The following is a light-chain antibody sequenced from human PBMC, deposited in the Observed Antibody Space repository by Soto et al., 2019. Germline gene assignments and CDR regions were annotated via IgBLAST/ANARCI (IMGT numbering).Light chain of an antibody. Sequence: QSVLTQPPSVSGAPGQKVTISCTGSSSNIGAGYDVHWYQQLPGTDPKLLLYGNNNRPSGVPDRFSGYKSGTSASLAITGLQTEDEADYYCQYYDTSLDALYVFGTGTKVTVL. J-gene: IGLJ1*01. CDR2: GNN. CDR3: QYYDTSLDALYV. CDR1: SSNIGAGYD. V-gene: IGLV1-40*01.